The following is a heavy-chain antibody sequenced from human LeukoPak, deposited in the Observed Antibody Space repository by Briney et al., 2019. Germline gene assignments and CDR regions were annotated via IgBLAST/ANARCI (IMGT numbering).Heavy chain of an antibody. CDR1: GFTFSSYA. J-gene: IGHJ4*02. V-gene: IGHV3-30-3*01. Sequence: TGRSLRLSCAASGFTFSSYAMHWVRQAPGKGLERVAVISYDGSNKYYADSVKGRFTISRDNSKNTLYLQMNSLRAEDTAVYYCARGRWSHSTDYWGQGTLVTVSS. CDR3: ARGRWSHSTDY. CDR2: ISYDGSNK. D-gene: IGHD5-24*01.